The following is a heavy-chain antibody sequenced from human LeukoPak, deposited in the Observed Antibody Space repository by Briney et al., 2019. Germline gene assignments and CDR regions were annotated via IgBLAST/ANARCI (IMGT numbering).Heavy chain of an antibody. Sequence: PGGSLRLSCAASGFTFNDHYMDWVRQAPGKGLEWVGRTRNKAHSYTTEYAASVKGRFTISRDDSKSSLYLQMNSLKTEDTAVYYCAREYSSPFDYWGQGTLVTVSS. J-gene: IGHJ4*02. CDR3: AREYSSPFDY. CDR1: GFTFNDHY. V-gene: IGHV3-72*01. D-gene: IGHD3-22*01. CDR2: TRNKAHSYTT.